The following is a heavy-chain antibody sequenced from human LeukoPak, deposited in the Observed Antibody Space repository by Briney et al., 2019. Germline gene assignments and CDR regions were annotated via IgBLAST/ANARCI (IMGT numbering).Heavy chain of an antibody. J-gene: IGHJ5*02. V-gene: IGHV4-39*07. CDR1: GGSISSSSYY. D-gene: IGHD3-10*01. CDR2: IYYSGST. Sequence: PSETLSLTCTVAGGSISSSSYYWGWIRQPPGKGLEWIGSIYYSGSTYYNPSLKSRVTISVDTSKNQFSLKLSSVTAADTAVYYCARDHSELPKWFGELLPSHNWFDPWGQGTLVTVSS. CDR3: ARDHSELPKWFGELLPSHNWFDP.